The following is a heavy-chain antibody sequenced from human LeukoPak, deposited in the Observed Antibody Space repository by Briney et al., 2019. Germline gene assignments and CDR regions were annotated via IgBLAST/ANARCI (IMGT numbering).Heavy chain of an antibody. J-gene: IGHJ5*01. CDR3: ARGRNLEWFDY. Sequence: PSETLSLTCTVSGDSFRSYHWSWIRQPPGKGLEWIGYIYYSGSTNYNPFLKSRVTISVDTSKNQFSLKLNSVTAGDTVVYYCARGRNLEWFDYWGQGTLVTVSS. V-gene: IGHV4-59*01. D-gene: IGHD3-3*01. CDR1: GDSFRSYH. CDR2: IYYSGST.